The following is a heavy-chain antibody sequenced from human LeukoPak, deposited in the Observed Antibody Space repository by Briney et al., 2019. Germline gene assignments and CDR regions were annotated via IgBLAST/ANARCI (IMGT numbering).Heavy chain of an antibody. V-gene: IGHV3-48*04. D-gene: IGHD4-17*01. J-gene: IGHJ4*02. CDR3: ARDTYGDYALDS. CDR2: ISSSSSTI. CDR1: GFTFSSYS. Sequence: GGSLRLSCAASGFTFSSYSMNWVRQAPGKGLEWVSYISSSSSTIYYADSVKGRFTISRDNAKNSLYLQMNSLRAEDTAVYYWARDTYGDYALDSWGKEPLATVSS.